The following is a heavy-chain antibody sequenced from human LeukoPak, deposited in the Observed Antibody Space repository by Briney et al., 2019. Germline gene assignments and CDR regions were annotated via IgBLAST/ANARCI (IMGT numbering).Heavy chain of an antibody. V-gene: IGHV4-39*01. CDR2: IYYSGST. D-gene: IGHD6-19*01. Sequence: KPSETLSLTCTVSGGSISSSSYYWGWIRQPPGKGLEWIGSIYYSGSTYYNPSLKSRVTISVDTSKNQFSLKLSSVTAADTAVYYCARHGSGSGWFPFDYWGQGTLVTVSS. J-gene: IGHJ4*02. CDR1: GGSISSSSYY. CDR3: ARHGSGSGWFPFDY.